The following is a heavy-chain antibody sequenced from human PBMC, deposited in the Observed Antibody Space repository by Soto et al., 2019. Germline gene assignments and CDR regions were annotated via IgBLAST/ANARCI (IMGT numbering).Heavy chain of an antibody. CDR2: IYYSGST. CDR3: SSRTSSPSFDY. V-gene: IGHV4-30-4*01. D-gene: IGHD3-10*01. CDR1: GGSISSGDYY. Sequence: SETLSLTCTVSGGSISSGDYYWSWIRQPPGKGLEWIGYIYYSGSTYYNPSLKSRVTVSVDTSKNQFSLKLSSVTAADTAVYYRSSRTSSPSFDYCVQGTPGHRLL. J-gene: IGHJ4*02.